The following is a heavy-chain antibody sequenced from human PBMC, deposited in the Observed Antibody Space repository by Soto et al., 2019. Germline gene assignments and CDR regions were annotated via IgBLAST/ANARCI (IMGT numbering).Heavy chain of an antibody. V-gene: IGHV2-5*01. CDR3: AHRRSWLGEFSGEY. CDR1: GFSLSSSGEG. J-gene: IGHJ4*02. CDR2: SLGNDDK. D-gene: IGHD3-10*01. Sequence: GPTLVNATQTLTLTCTVSGFSLSSSGEGVGWIRQPPGEALEWLALSLGNDDKRYSPSLKSRLTITKDTSKHQVVLTMTDMDTVDTPTYYCAHRRSWLGEFSGEYWVQRPVVTVSS.